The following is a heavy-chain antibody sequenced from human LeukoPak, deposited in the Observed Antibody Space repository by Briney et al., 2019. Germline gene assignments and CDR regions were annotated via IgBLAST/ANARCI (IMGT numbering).Heavy chain of an antibody. CDR2: ISGRGGST. D-gene: IGHD3-22*01. CDR1: GFTFSSYA. J-gene: IGHJ3*02. V-gene: IGHV3-23*01. Sequence: GGSLRLSCAASGFTFSSYAISWVRQAPGKGLEWVSAISGRGGSTYYADSVKGRFTISRDNSKNTLYLQMNSLRAEDTAEYYCAKILNYFDSIYALDMWGQGTMVTVSS. CDR3: AKILNYFDSIYALDM.